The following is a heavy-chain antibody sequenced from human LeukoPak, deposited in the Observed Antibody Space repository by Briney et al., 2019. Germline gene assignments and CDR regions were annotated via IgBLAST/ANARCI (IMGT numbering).Heavy chain of an antibody. Sequence: SETLSLTCTVPGGSISSYYWSWIRQPPGKGLEWIGYIYYSGSTNYNPSLKSRVTISVDTSKNQFSLKLSSVTAADTAVYYCARRGDSGYDFFFDYWGQGTLVTVSS. V-gene: IGHV4-59*01. J-gene: IGHJ4*02. CDR3: ARRGDSGYDFFFDY. CDR2: IYYSGST. CDR1: GGSISSYY. D-gene: IGHD5-12*01.